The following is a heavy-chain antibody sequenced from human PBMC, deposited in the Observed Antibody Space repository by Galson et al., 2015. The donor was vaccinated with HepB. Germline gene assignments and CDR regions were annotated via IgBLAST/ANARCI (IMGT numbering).Heavy chain of an antibody. J-gene: IGHJ6*02. V-gene: IGHV5-51*01. CDR1: GYSFTSYW. D-gene: IGHD5-12*01. Sequence: QSGAEVKKPGESLKISCKGSGYSFTSYWIGWVRQMPGKGLEWMGIIHPGDSDTRYSPSFQGQVTISADKSISTAYLQWSSLKASDTAMYYCARRYREDIVAPMASYGMDVWGQGTTVTVSS. CDR3: ARRYREDIVAPMASYGMDV. CDR2: IHPGDSDT.